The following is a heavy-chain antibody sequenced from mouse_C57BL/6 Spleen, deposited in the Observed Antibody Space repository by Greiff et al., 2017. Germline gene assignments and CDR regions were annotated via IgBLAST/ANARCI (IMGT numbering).Heavy chain of an antibody. J-gene: IGHJ1*03. V-gene: IGHV5-17*01. CDR2: ISSGSSTD. Sequence: EVKLMESGGCLVKPGGSLKLSCAASGFTFSDYGMHWVRQAPEKGLEWVSYISSGSSTDYYADTVKGRFTISRDNAKNTLFLQMTSQRSENTAMYYCARRPWYYDVWDTGTTGTDSS. CDR1: GFTFSDYG. CDR3: ARRPWYYDV.